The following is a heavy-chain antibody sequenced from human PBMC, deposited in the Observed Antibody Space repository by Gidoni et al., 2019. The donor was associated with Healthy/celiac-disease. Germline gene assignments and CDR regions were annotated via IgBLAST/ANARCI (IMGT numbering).Heavy chain of an antibody. D-gene: IGHD6-13*01. CDR3: ATDRITGYSSSWYSDYYMDV. V-gene: IGHV5-10-1*03. CDR1: GYSFTSYW. Sequence: EVQLVQSGAEVKKPGESLRISCKGSGYSFTSYWISWVRQMPGKGLEWMGRIDPSDSYTNYSPSFQGHVTISADKSISTAYLQWSSLKASDTAMYYCATDRITGYSSSWYSDYYMDVWGKGTTVTVSS. CDR2: IDPSDSYT. J-gene: IGHJ6*03.